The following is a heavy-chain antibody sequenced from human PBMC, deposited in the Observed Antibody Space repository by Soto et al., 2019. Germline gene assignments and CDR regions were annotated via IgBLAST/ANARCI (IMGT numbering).Heavy chain of an antibody. Sequence: GASVKVSCKASRYTFTNSYMHWVRQAPGQGPEWMGIINTSGGTTNYAQKFQGRVTMTRDTSTGTVYMELSRLRSEDTAVYYCATAAIGGGQAYFAYWGQGTLVTVSS. J-gene: IGHJ4*02. V-gene: IGHV1-46*01. CDR1: RYTFTNSY. CDR3: ATAAIGGGQAYFAY. CDR2: INTSGGTT.